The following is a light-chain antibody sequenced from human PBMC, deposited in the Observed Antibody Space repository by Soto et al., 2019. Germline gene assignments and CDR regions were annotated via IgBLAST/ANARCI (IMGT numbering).Light chain of an antibody. CDR2: ATS. CDR1: QSISRY. J-gene: IGKJ1*01. V-gene: IGKV1-39*01. CDR3: QQSYTTQGT. Sequence: DIQMTQSPSSLSAFVGDRVTITCRASQSISRYLNWYQQKPGKTPNLLIYATSSLYKGVPSRFSGSGSGTDFTLTISSLQPEDFATYYCQQSYTTQGTFGQGTKVEAK.